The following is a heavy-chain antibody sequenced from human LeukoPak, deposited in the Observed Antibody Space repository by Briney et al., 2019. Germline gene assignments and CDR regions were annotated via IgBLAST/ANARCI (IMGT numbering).Heavy chain of an antibody. D-gene: IGHD4-17*01. CDR3: AREGGTTVTTLDYYYYYGMDV. Sequence: PSQTLSLTCTVSVGSISSGSYYWSWIRQPAGKGLEWIGRICTSGSTNYNPSLKSRVTISVDTSKNQFSLKLSPVTAADTAVYYCAREGGTTVTTLDYYYYYGMDVWGQGTTVTVSS. V-gene: IGHV4-61*02. CDR1: VGSISSGSYY. CDR2: ICTSGST. J-gene: IGHJ6*02.